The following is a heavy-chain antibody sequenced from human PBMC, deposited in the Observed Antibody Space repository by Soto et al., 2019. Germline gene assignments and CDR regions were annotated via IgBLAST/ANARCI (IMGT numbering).Heavy chain of an antibody. J-gene: IGHJ4*02. CDR3: AKADIVLVPAAFDY. V-gene: IGHV3-30*18. CDR2: ISYDGSNK. D-gene: IGHD2-2*01. CDR1: VFTFSSYG. Sequence: VGALRLSCAASVFTFSSYGLHSVRQAPGKGLEWVAVISYDGSNKYYADSVKGRFTISRDNSKNTLYLQMNSLRAEDTAVYYCAKADIVLVPAAFDYWGQGTLVTVSS.